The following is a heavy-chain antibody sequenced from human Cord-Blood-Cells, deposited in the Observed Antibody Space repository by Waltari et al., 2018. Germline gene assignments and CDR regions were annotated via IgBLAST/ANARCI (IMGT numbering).Heavy chain of an antibody. Sequence: QVQLQQWGAGLLQPSATLSLTCAVYGGSFSGYYWSWIRQPPGKGLEWIGEINHSGSTNYNPSLKSRVTISVDTSKNQFSLKLSSVTAADTAVYYCARVPYYYDSSGYYYFDYWGQGTLVTVSS. CDR3: ARVPYYYDSSGYYYFDY. V-gene: IGHV4-34*01. CDR1: GGSFSGYY. D-gene: IGHD3-22*01. CDR2: INHSGST. J-gene: IGHJ4*02.